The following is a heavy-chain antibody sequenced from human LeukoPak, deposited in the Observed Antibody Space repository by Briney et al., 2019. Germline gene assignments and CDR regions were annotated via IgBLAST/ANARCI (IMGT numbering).Heavy chain of an antibody. J-gene: IGHJ5*02. Sequence: ASVKVSCKASGFIFTDYGISWVRQAPGQGLEWMGWISAKNGNTNYAQKLQGRVTMTIHTPMTTAYMELRSLRYDDTAVYYCATTKSAMVSCFDPWGQGTLVTVSS. V-gene: IGHV1-18*01. D-gene: IGHD5-18*01. CDR1: GFIFTDYG. CDR3: ATTKSAMVSCFDP. CDR2: ISAKNGNT.